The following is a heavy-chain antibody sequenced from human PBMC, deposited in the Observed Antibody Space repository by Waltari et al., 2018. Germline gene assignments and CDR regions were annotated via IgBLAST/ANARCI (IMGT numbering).Heavy chain of an antibody. CDR3: ASSYGSGDYYYYGMDV. Sequence: QVQLVQSGAEVKKPGSSVKVSCKASGGTFSSYPISWVRQAPGQGLEWMGRIIPILGIANYAQKFQGRVTITADKSTSTAYMELSSLRSEDTAVYYCASSYGSGDYYYYGMDVWGQGTTVTVSS. V-gene: IGHV1-69*02. D-gene: IGHD3-10*01. J-gene: IGHJ6*02. CDR2: IIPILGIA. CDR1: GGTFSSYP.